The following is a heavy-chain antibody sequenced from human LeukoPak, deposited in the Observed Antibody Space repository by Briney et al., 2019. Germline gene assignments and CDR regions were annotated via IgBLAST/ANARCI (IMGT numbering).Heavy chain of an antibody. V-gene: IGHV3-33*06. CDR1: GFTFSSYG. CDR3: AKNEPDYGDYGWDYYYYGMDV. CDR2: IWYDGSNK. Sequence: PGGSLRLSCAASGFTFSSYGMHWVRQAPGKGLERVAVIWYDGSNKYYADSVKGRFTISRDNSKNTLYLQMNSLRAEDTAVYYCAKNEPDYGDYGWDYYYYGMDVWGQGTTVTVSS. D-gene: IGHD4-17*01. J-gene: IGHJ6*02.